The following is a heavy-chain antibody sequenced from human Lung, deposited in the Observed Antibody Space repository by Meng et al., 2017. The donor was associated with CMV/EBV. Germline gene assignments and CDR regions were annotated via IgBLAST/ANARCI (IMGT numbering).Heavy chain of an antibody. CDR3: ARDRGTIFGVDFDY. Sequence: SXXVSXKASGGTFSSYAISWVRQAPGQGLEWMGGIIPIFGTANYAQKFQGRVTITTDESTSTAYMELSSLRSEDTAVYYCARDRGTIFGVDFDYWRQGTLVTVSS. CDR2: IIPIFGTA. V-gene: IGHV1-69*05. J-gene: IGHJ4*02. D-gene: IGHD3-3*01. CDR1: GGTFSSYA.